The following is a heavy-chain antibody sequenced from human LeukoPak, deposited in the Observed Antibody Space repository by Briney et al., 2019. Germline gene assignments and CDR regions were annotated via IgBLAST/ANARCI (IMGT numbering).Heavy chain of an antibody. CDR2: SYYSGST. V-gene: IGHV4-39*02. J-gene: IGHJ4*02. CDR1: GGSISSSSYY. D-gene: IGHD3-9*01. CDR3: AREDDILTGYSYYFDY. Sequence: SETLSLTCTVSGGSISSSSYYWDWIRQPPGKGLEWIGSSYYSGSTYYNPSLKSRVTISVDTSKNQFSLKLSSVTAADTAVYYCAREDDILTGYSYYFDYWGQGTLATVSS.